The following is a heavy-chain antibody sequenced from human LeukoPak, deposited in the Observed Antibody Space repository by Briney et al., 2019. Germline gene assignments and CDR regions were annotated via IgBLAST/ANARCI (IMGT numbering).Heavy chain of an antibody. Sequence: SETLSLTCTVSGASMTSYYWTWIRQPPGKGLEWVGYMYFGERTNYNPSLKSRATISIDTSKKQFSLNLKSVTAADTAVYYCARIARSYGGNPFDYWGQGTLVTVSS. CDR1: GASMTSYY. D-gene: IGHD4-23*01. V-gene: IGHV4-59*01. CDR3: ARIARSYGGNPFDY. CDR2: MYFGERT. J-gene: IGHJ4*02.